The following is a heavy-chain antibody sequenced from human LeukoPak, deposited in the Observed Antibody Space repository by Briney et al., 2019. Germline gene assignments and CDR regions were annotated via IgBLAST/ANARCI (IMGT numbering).Heavy chain of an antibody. V-gene: IGHV4-39*01. Sequence: SETLSLTCTVSGGSISITSYYWGWIRQPPGKGLEWIGSMYSSGSTYYNPSLKSRVTISVDTSKNQFSLKLSSVTAADTAVYYCARHPLRRVPAAMKYSWFDPWGQGTLVTVSS. J-gene: IGHJ5*02. D-gene: IGHD2-2*01. CDR1: GGSISITSYY. CDR3: ARHPLRRVPAAMKYSWFDP. CDR2: MYSSGST.